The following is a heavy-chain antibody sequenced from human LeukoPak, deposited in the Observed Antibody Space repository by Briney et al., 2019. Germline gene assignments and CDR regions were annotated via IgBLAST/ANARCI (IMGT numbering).Heavy chain of an antibody. Sequence: SETLSLTCTVSGGSISSGSDYWSWIRQPAGKGLEWIGRIYFRGSTNYNPSLKSRVTISIDTPKNQFSLNVSSVTAADTAVYYCARIGLGELSFLPEEAFDIWGQGTMVTVSS. CDR3: ARIGLGELSFLPEEAFDI. V-gene: IGHV4-61*10. CDR2: IYFRGST. D-gene: IGHD3-16*02. CDR1: GGSISSGSDY. J-gene: IGHJ3*02.